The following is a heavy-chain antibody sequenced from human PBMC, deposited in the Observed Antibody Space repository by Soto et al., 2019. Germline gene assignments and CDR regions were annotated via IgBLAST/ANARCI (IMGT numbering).Heavy chain of an antibody. J-gene: IGHJ4*02. V-gene: IGHV4-4*02. CDR1: GDSVRTDFYRDHW. D-gene: IGHD6-19*01. Sequence: QVQLQVSGPGLVAPSGTLSLSCTVFGDSVRTDFYRDHWWTWVRQFPGGRLEWIGEIHQKCVTNFRAALKSGLSMAVDSPKNHFSLWLHSVIAADTATYYCGKDTGWPDSQYNYWGQGALVTVSS. CDR2: IHQKCVT. CDR3: GKDTGWPDSQYNY.